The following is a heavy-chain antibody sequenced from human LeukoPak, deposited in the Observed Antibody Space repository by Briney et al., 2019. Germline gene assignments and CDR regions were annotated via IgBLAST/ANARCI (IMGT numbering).Heavy chain of an antibody. J-gene: IGHJ4*02. V-gene: IGHV1-2*02. Sequence: EGSVKVSCKPSGYTFTAYNIHWVRQAPGQGLEWMGWMNPNSGDTNYAQNFQGRVTMTRDTSISTAYMELSSLRSDDTAVYFYLRGGGRSYCDYWGQGTPVTVSS. CDR1: GYTFTAYN. CDR2: MNPNSGDT. CDR3: LRGGGRSYCDY. D-gene: IGHD2-15*01.